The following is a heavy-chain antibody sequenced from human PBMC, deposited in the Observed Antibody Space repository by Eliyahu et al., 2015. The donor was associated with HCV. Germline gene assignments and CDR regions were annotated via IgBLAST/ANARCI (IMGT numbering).Heavy chain of an antibody. V-gene: IGHV3-7*03. CDR1: GFTFSRYW. CDR3: ARGHFGLDV. J-gene: IGHJ6*02. Sequence: EAQLVESGGGLVQPGGSLRLSCAASGFTFSRYWMSWVRQAPGRGLEWVAYIKEDGGEEGYVDSVKGRFTISRDNAKNSLYLQMNSLRAEDTAVYYCARGHFGLDVWGQGTTVTVSS. CDR2: IKEDGGEE.